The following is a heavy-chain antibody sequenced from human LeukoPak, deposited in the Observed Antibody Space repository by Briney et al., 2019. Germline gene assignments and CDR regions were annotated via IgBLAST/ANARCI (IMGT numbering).Heavy chain of an antibody. D-gene: IGHD3-16*01. CDR3: ARPTHYDYVWGSYTNWFDP. J-gene: IGHJ5*02. CDR1: GGSISSSSYY. CDR2: IYYSGST. Sequence: SETLSLTCTVSGGSISSSSYYWGWIRQPPGKGLEWIGSIYYSGSTYYNPSLKSRVTISVDTSKNQFSLKLSSVTAADTAVYYCARPTHYDYVWGSYTNWFDPWGQGTLVTVSS. V-gene: IGHV4-39*01.